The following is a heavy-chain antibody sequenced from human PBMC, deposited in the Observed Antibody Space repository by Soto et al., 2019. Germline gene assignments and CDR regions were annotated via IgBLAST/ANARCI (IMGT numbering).Heavy chain of an antibody. Sequence: QVQLVQSGAEVQKPGSSVKVSCKASGGTFSSYAISWVRQAPGQGLEWMGGIIPIFGTANYAQKFQGRVTITADESTSTAYMELSSLRSEDTAVYYCARGDGGVATIGSYFDYWGQGTLVTVSS. CDR1: GGTFSSYA. J-gene: IGHJ4*02. CDR3: ARGDGGVATIGSYFDY. D-gene: IGHD5-12*01. CDR2: IIPIFGTA. V-gene: IGHV1-69*01.